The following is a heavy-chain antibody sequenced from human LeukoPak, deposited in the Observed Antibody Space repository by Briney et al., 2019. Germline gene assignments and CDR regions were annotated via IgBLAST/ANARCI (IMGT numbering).Heavy chain of an antibody. J-gene: IGHJ4*02. CDR3: ARDAYPYYYGSGSSSDY. D-gene: IGHD3-10*01. Sequence: ASVKVSCKASGYTFTSYAMNWVRQAPGQGLEWMGWINTNTGNPTYAQGFTGRFVFSLDTSVSTAYQQISSLKAEDTAVYYCARDAYPYYYGSGSSSDYWGQGTLVTVSS. V-gene: IGHV7-4-1*02. CDR1: GYTFTSYA. CDR2: INTNTGNP.